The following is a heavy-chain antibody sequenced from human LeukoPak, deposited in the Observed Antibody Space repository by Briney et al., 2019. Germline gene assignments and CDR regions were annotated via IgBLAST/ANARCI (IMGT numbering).Heavy chain of an antibody. CDR1: GGSFSGYY. D-gene: IGHD3-10*01. CDR3: ARHRWGITMVRGVIDYYYYYMDV. V-gene: IGHV4-34*01. CDR2: INHSGST. J-gene: IGHJ6*03. Sequence: SETLSLTCAVYGGSFSGYYWSWIRQPPGKGLEWIGEINHSGSTNYNPSIKSRVTISVDTSKNQFSLKLSSVTAADTAVYYCARHRWGITMVRGVIDYYYYYMDVWGKGTTVTISS.